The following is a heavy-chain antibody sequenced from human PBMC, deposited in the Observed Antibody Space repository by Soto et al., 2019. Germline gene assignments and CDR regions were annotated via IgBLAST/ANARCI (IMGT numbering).Heavy chain of an antibody. D-gene: IGHD6-13*01. Sequence: ASVKVSCKASGYTFTSYGISWVRQAPGQGLEWMGWISAYNGNTNYAQKLQGRVTMTTDTSTSTAYMELRSLRSDDTAVYYCARDYSSSSWSRSPFDYWGQGTLVTVSS. J-gene: IGHJ4*02. CDR3: ARDYSSSSWSRSPFDY. V-gene: IGHV1-18*01. CDR1: GYTFTSYG. CDR2: ISAYNGNT.